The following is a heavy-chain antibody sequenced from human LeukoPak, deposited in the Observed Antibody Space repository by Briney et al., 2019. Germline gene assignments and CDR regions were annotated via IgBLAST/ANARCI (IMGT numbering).Heavy chain of an antibody. D-gene: IGHD3-10*01. CDR2: INPSGGST. V-gene: IGHV1-46*01. J-gene: IGHJ6*03. CDR1: GYTFTSYY. Sequence: GASVKVSCKASGYTFTSYYMHWVRQAPGQGLEWMGIINPSGGSTSYAQKFQGRVTMTRDTSTSTVYMELSSLRSEDTAVYYCARRGHGVVRGVNAWWYYYYMDVWGKGTTVTVSS. CDR3: ARRGHGVVRGVNAWWYYYYMDV.